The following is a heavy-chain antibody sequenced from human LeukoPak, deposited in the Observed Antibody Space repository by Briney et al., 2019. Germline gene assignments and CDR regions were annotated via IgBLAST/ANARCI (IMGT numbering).Heavy chain of an antibody. D-gene: IGHD3-16*01. Sequence: PSETLSLICTVSGGSISSYYWSWIRQPPGKGLEWIGYIYYSGSTNYKSSLKSRVTISVDTSENQFSLKLSSVTAADTAVYYCARETSQKGAHYMDVWGKGTTVTISS. V-gene: IGHV4-59*01. CDR2: IYYSGST. CDR1: GGSISSYY. J-gene: IGHJ6*03. CDR3: ARETSQKGAHYMDV.